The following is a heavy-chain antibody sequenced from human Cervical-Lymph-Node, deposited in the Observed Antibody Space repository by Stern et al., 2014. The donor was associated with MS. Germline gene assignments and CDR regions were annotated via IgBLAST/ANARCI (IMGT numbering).Heavy chain of an antibody. Sequence: QLQLQESGPGLVKPSETLSLTCTVSGGSISSYYWSWIRQPAGKGLEWIGRIYTRGSTNYNPSLKRRVTMSADTSKNQFSLKLSSVTAADTAVYYCAREEVVRGVIITPGAFDIWGQGTMVTVSS. V-gene: IGHV4-4*07. J-gene: IGHJ3*02. CDR1: GGSISSYY. CDR3: AREEVVRGVIITPGAFDI. D-gene: IGHD3-10*01. CDR2: IYTRGST.